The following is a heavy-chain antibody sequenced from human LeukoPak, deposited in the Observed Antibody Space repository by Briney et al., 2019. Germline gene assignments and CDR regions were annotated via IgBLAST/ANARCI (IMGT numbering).Heavy chain of an antibody. CDR3: STGSGHAFDI. CDR2: INSDGSST. CDR1: GLTFSSYW. Sequence: GGSLRLSCAASGLTFSSYWMHWVRQVPGKGLVWVSRINSDGSSTSYADSVKGRFAISRDNAKNTLYVQMNSLRAEDTAVYYCSTGSGHAFDIWGRGTMVTVSS. J-gene: IGHJ3*02. D-gene: IGHD3-10*01. V-gene: IGHV3-74*01.